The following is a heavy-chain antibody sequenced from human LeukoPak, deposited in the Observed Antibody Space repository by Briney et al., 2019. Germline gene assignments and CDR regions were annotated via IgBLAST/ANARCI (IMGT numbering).Heavy chain of an antibody. D-gene: IGHD5/OR15-5a*01. CDR2: IRYSGST. Sequence: SETLFLTCNVPGGSISSNTYFWGWIRRPPGKGLEWIGSIRYSGSTYYNPSLKSRVTISVDTSKNQFSLNLSSLTAADTAVYYCATSDTVSTYNWFDPWGQGTLVTVS. J-gene: IGHJ5*02. CDR3: ATSDTVSTYNWFDP. CDR1: GGSISSNTYF. V-gene: IGHV4-39*01.